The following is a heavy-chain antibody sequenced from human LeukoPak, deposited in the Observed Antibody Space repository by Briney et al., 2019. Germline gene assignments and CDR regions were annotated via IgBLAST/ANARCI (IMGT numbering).Heavy chain of an antibody. V-gene: IGHV1-3*01. J-gene: IGHJ3*02. CDR3: ARTPFCSSTSCYAQNAFDI. Sequence: GASAKVSCKASGYTFTSYAMHWVRQAPGQRLEWMGRINAGNGNTKYSQKFQGRVTITRDTSASTAYMELSSLRSEDTAVYYCARTPFCSSTSCYAQNAFDIWGQGTMVTVSS. CDR2: INAGNGNT. CDR1: GYTFTSYA. D-gene: IGHD2-2*01.